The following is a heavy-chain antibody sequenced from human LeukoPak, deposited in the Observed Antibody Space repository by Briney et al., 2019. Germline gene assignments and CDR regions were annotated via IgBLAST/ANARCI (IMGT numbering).Heavy chain of an antibody. Sequence: GGSLRLSCAASGFTFSSYGMHWVRKAPGKGLEWVAVISYDGSNKYYADSVKGRFTISRDNSKNTLYLQMNSLRAEDTAVYYCAKESLQQLFDFDYWGQGTLVTVSS. V-gene: IGHV3-30*18. J-gene: IGHJ4*02. CDR2: ISYDGSNK. CDR3: AKESLQQLFDFDY. D-gene: IGHD6-13*01. CDR1: GFTFSSYG.